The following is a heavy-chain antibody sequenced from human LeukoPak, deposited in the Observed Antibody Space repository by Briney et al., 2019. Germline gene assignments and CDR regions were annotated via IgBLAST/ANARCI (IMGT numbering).Heavy chain of an antibody. Sequence: GGSLRLSCAASGFTFRSYAMSWVRQAPGKGLEWVSAISGSGGSTYYADSVKGRFTISRDNSKNTLYLQMNSLRAEDTAVYYCAKDLRSSSWYCYFDYWGQGTLVTVSS. D-gene: IGHD6-13*01. CDR1: GFTFRSYA. J-gene: IGHJ4*02. CDR3: AKDLRSSSWYCYFDY. CDR2: ISGSGGST. V-gene: IGHV3-23*01.